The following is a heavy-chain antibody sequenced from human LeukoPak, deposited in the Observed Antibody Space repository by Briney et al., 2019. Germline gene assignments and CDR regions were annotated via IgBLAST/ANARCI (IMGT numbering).Heavy chain of an antibody. CDR3: AREDIVVVGDAFDI. CDR2: ISSSRSTI. CDR1: GFTFSSYS. V-gene: IGHV3-48*04. J-gene: IGHJ3*02. D-gene: IGHD2-2*01. Sequence: GGSLRLSCAASGFTFSSYSMNWVRQAPGKGLEWVSYISSSRSTIYYVDSVKGRFTISRDNAKNSLYLQMNSLRAEDTAVYYCAREDIVVVGDAFDIWGQGTMVTVSS.